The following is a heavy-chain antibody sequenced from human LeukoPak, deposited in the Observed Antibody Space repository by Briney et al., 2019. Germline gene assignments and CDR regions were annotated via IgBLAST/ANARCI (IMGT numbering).Heavy chain of an antibody. D-gene: IGHD6-13*01. CDR3: ATIPGIAAAGGY. V-gene: IGHV4-39*07. CDR2: IYYSGST. J-gene: IGHJ4*02. Sequence: SETLSLTCTVSGGSISSSSCYWGWLRQPPGKGLEWIGSIYYSGSTYYNPYLKSRVTISVDTSKNQFSLKLSSVTAADTAVYYCATIPGIAAAGGYWGQGTLVTVSS. CDR1: GGSISSSSCY.